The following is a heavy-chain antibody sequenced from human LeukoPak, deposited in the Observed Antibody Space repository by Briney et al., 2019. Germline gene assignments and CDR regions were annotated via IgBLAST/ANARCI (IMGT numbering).Heavy chain of an antibody. CDR2: INTNTGNP. V-gene: IGHV7-4-1*02. CDR3: ARSHSDWYVNTAGH. Sequence: ASVKVSCKASGYTFTDYTLNWVRQAPGQGLEWMGWINTNTGNPTYAQGFTGRFVFSLDTSVSTAYLQISSLKAEDTAVYYCARSHSDWYVNTAGHWGQGTLVTVSS. D-gene: IGHD6-19*01. J-gene: IGHJ4*02. CDR1: GYTFTDYT.